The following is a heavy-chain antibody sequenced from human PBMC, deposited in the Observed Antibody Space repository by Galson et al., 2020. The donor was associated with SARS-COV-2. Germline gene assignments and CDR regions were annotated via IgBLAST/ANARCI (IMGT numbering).Heavy chain of an antibody. V-gene: IGHV3-30-3*01. CDR3: ARDLFNWNYLDAFDI. D-gene: IGHD1-7*01. J-gene: IGHJ3*02. Sequence: GGSLRLSCEASGFTFSSYAMHRVRQAPGKGLEWVAILSYDGSTEFHAGSVKGRFTISRDNSKNTLYLQMNSLRAEDMAVYYCARDLFNWNYLDAFDIWGQGTMVAVSS. CDR2: LSYDGSTE. CDR1: GFTFSSYA.